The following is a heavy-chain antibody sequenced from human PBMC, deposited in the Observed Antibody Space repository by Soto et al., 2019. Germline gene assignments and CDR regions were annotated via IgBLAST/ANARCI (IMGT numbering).Heavy chain of an antibody. D-gene: IGHD3-10*01. V-gene: IGHV1-69*13. Sequence: GASVKVSCKSSGGTFSTFPINWVRQAPGQGLEWMGAILPVSGTTNYAQKFQGRVTFSADESTTTAYMEVSSLRSEDTAVYYCARFMVRGIIGPWGQGTEVTVSS. J-gene: IGHJ5*02. CDR1: GGTFSTFP. CDR3: ARFMVRGIIGP. CDR2: ILPVSGTT.